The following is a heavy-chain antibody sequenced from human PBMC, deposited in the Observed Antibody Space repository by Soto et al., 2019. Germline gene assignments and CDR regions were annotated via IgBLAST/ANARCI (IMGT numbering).Heavy chain of an antibody. CDR2: INPNSGGT. Sequence: ASVKVSCKASGYTFTGYYMHWVRQAPGQGLEWMGWINPNSGGTNYAQKFQGWVTMTRDTSISTAYMELSRLRSDDTAVYYCARDGRYSSSWYLGYYGMDVWGQGTTVTVSS. J-gene: IGHJ6*02. D-gene: IGHD6-13*01. CDR3: ARDGRYSSSWYLGYYGMDV. CDR1: GYTFTGYY. V-gene: IGHV1-2*04.